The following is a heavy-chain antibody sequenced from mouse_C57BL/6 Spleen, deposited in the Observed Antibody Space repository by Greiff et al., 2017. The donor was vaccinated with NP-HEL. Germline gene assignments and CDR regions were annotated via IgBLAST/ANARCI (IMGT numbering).Heavy chain of an antibody. Sequence: QFQLQQPGAELVKPGASVKLSCKASGYTFTSYWLHWVKQRPGPGLAWIGMIHPNSGSTNYNEQFKSKATLTVDKSSSTAYMQLSSLTSEDSAVYYCASSSYPYWYFDVWGTGTTVTVSS. CDR2: IHPNSGST. CDR1: GYTFTSYW. CDR3: ASSSYPYWYFDV. D-gene: IGHD1-1*01. J-gene: IGHJ1*03. V-gene: IGHV1-64*01.